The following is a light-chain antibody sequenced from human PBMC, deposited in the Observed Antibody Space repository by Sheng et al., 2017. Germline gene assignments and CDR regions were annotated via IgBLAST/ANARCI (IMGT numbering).Light chain of an antibody. CDR2: GAS. J-gene: IGKJ2*01. CDR3: QQYGSSPPYT. Sequence: DIVLTQSPGTLSLSPGEKATLSCRASQSIDLNFLAWYQQKPGQAPRLLIYGASSRATGIPDRFSGSGSGTDFTLTISRLEPEDFAVYYCQQYGSSPPYTFGQGTKLEIK. CDR1: QSIDLNF. V-gene: IGKV3-20*01.